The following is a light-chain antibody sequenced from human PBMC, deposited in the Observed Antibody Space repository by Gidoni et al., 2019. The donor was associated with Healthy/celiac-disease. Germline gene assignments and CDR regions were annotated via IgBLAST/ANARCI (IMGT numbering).Light chain of an antibody. V-gene: IGKV1-39*01. CDR2: AAS. CDR3: QQSYSTPFT. J-gene: IGKJ3*01. CDR1: QSISSY. Sequence: DIQMTQSPSSLSASVGDRVTITCRASQSISSYFNWYQQKPGKAPKLLIYAASSLQSGVPSRFSGSGSGKDFTLTISSLQPEDFATYYCQQSYSTPFTFSPWTKVDIK.